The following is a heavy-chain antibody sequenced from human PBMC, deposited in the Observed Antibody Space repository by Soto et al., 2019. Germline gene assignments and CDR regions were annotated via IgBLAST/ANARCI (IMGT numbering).Heavy chain of an antibody. V-gene: IGHV3-48*02. D-gene: IGHD4-17*01. CDR3: ARAEIPYGDYNWFDP. CDR1: GFTFSSYS. J-gene: IGHJ5*02. Sequence: PGGSLRLSCAASGFTFSSYSMNWVRQAPGKGLEWVSYISSSSSTIYYADSVKGRFTISRDNAKNSLYLQMNSLRDEDTAVYYCARAEIPYGDYNWFDPWGQGTLVTVSS. CDR2: ISSSSSTI.